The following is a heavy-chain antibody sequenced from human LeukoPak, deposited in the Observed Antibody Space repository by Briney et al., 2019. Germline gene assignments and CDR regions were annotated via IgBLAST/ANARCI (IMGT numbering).Heavy chain of an antibody. V-gene: IGHV3-30*02. CDR1: GFTFSSYG. CDR2: IRYDGSNK. D-gene: IGHD5-18*01. CDR3: AKKGIRGYSYGYLY. Sequence: GGSLRLSCAASGFTFSSYGMHWVRQAPGKGLEWVAFIRYDGSNKYYADSVKGRFTISRDKSKNTLYLQMNSLRAEDTAVYYCAKKGIRGYSYGYLYWGQGTLVTVSS. J-gene: IGHJ4*02.